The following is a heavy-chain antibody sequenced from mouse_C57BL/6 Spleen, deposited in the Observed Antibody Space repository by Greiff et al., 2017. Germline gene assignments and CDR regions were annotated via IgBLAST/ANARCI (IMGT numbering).Heavy chain of an antibody. CDR1: GYTFTDYN. Sequence: VQLKQSGPELVKPGASVKIPCKASGYTFTDYNMDWVKQSHGKSLEWIGDINPNNGGTIYNQKFKGKATLTVDKSSSTAYMELRSLTSEDTAVYYCARHDYGSSFRYWYFDVWGTGTTVTVSS. J-gene: IGHJ1*03. V-gene: IGHV1-18*01. CDR2: INPNNGGT. D-gene: IGHD1-1*01. CDR3: ARHDYGSSFRYWYFDV.